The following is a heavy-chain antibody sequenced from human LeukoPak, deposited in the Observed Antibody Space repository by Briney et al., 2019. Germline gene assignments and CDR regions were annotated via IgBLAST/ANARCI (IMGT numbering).Heavy chain of an antibody. Sequence: ASVKVSFKASGYTFTCHYMHWVRQAPGQGREWMGRINPNSGCTNYAQKFQGRVTMTRDTSISTAYMELSRLRSDDTAVYYCARMLGAGTVLVYWGQGTLVTVSS. V-gene: IGHV1-2*06. D-gene: IGHD6-13*01. CDR1: GYTFTCHY. J-gene: IGHJ4*02. CDR2: INPNSGCT. CDR3: ARMLGAGTVLVY.